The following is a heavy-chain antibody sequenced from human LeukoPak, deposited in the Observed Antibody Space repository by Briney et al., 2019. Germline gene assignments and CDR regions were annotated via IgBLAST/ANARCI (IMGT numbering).Heavy chain of an antibody. V-gene: IGHV4-59*01. Sequence: SETLSLTCTVSGGSISSYYWSWIRQPPGKGLEWIGYIYYSGSTNYNPSLKSRVTISVDTSKNQFPLKLSSVTAADTAVYYCARFSASSGYHNAFDIWGQGTMVTVSS. J-gene: IGHJ3*02. CDR1: GGSISSYY. D-gene: IGHD3-22*01. CDR2: IYYSGST. CDR3: ARFSASSGYHNAFDI.